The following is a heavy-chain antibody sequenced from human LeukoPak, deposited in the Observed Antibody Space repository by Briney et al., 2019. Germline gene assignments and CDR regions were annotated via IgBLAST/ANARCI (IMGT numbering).Heavy chain of an antibody. D-gene: IGHD6-19*01. CDR3: TRHFFDSSGWYLGY. CDR1: GFTFSGSA. J-gene: IGHJ4*02. CDR2: IRSKANSYAT. Sequence: PGGSLRLSSAASGFTFSGSAMHWVRQASGKGLEWVGRIRSKANSYATAYAASVKGRFTISRDDSKNTAYLQMNSLKTEDTAVYYCTRHFFDSSGWYLGYWGQGTLVTVSS. V-gene: IGHV3-73*01.